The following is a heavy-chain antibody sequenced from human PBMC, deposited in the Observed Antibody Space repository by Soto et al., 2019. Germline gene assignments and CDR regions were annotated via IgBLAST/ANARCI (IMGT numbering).Heavy chain of an antibody. CDR1: GYSFTSYW. CDR3: ARRYCSSASCPRNYYGMDV. Sequence: GESLKISCKGSGYSFTSYWISWVRQMPGKGLEWMGRIDPIDSYTTYSPSFQGHVTISADKSISTAYLQWSSLKASDTAMYYCARRYCSSASCPRNYYGMDVWGQGTTVTSP. CDR2: IDPIDSYT. J-gene: IGHJ6*02. V-gene: IGHV5-10-1*01. D-gene: IGHD2-2*01.